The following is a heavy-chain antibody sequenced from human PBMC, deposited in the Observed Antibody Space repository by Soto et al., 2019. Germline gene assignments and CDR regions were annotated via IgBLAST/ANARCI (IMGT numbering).Heavy chain of an antibody. D-gene: IGHD3-16*01. CDR1: GYTFTNFG. Sequence: QVQLVQSGAEVKKPGASVKVSCKASGYTFTNFGISWVRQAPGQGLEWMGWISAYNGNTNYAQNFQGRVTMTTDTSTTTASKALRSMRPDDSSVNHWARGEIPIDYWDKATLVTFAA. V-gene: IGHV1-18*01. CDR2: ISAYNGNT. CDR3: ARGEIPIDY. J-gene: IGHJ4*02.